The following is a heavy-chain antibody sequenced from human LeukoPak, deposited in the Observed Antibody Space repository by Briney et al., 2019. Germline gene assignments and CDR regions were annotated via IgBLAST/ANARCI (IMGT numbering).Heavy chain of an antibody. CDR1: GFTFSSYA. V-gene: IGHV3-23*01. Sequence: GALRLSCAASGFTFSSYAMSWVRQAPGKGLEWVSAISGSGGSTYYADSVKGRFTISRDNSKNTLYLQMNSLRAEDTAVYYCARVESYYDFWSGYYSNWFDPWGQGTLVTVSS. CDR2: ISGSGGST. D-gene: IGHD3-3*01. CDR3: ARVESYYDFWSGYYSNWFDP. J-gene: IGHJ5*02.